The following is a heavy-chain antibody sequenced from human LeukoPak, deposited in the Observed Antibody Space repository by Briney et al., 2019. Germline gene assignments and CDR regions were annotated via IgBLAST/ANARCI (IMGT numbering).Heavy chain of an antibody. CDR1: GGSISSYY. CDR2: IYYSGST. D-gene: IGHD5-18*01. Sequence: SETLSLTCTVSGGSISSYYWSWIRQPPGKGLEWIGYIYYSGSTNYNPSLKSRVTISVDTSKNQFSLKLSSVTAADTAVYYCAREGRTWIQDAFDIWGQGTMVTVSS. CDR3: AREGRTWIQDAFDI. V-gene: IGHV4-59*01. J-gene: IGHJ3*02.